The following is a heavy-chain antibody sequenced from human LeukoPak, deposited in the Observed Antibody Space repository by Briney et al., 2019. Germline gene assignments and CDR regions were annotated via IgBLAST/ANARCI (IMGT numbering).Heavy chain of an antibody. CDR1: GITFSNSG. D-gene: IGHD2-21*01. CDR3: AKDGDWTFDI. V-gene: IGHV3-30*02. Sequence: GGSLRLSCEASGITFSNSGMHWVRQAPGKGLERVAYIGHDGRNKFYTESVRGRFTISGDNSMKMAYLQMNSLRTEDTAIYFCAKDGDWTFDIWGQGAMVTVSS. J-gene: IGHJ3*02. CDR2: IGHDGRNK.